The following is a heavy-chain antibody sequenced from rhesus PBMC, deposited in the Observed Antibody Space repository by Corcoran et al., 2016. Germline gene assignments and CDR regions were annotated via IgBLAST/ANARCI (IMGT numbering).Heavy chain of an antibody. Sequence: QVQLQESGPGVVKPSETLSLTCAVSGYSISSGYDWSWIRQPPGKGLEWIGYNYGSSGSTNYNPTLKNRFTISKATSKNQFSLKLSSVTAADTAVYYCAQRVVFTASFDYWGQGVLVTVSS. V-gene: IGHV4-127*01. CDR2: NYGSSGST. CDR1: GYSISSGYD. D-gene: IGHD2-27*01. J-gene: IGHJ4*01. CDR3: AQRVVFTASFDY.